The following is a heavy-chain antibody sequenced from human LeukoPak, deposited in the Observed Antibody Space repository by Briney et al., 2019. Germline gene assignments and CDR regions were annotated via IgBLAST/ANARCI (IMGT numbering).Heavy chain of an antibody. CDR3: ARAPEGIFDY. Sequence: GASVTLSCTASGYTFTIYYMHWGRQAPGQGLEWMGIINTSGGSTSYAQKFQGRVTMTRDTSTSTVYMELSSLRSEDTAVYYCARAPEGIFDYWGQGTLVTVSS. CDR2: INTSGGST. CDR1: GYTFTIYY. D-gene: IGHD1-14*01. J-gene: IGHJ4*02. V-gene: IGHV1-46*01.